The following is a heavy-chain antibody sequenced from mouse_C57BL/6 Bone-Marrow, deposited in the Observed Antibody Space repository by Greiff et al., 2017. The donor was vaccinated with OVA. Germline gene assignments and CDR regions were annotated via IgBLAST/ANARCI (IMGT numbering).Heavy chain of an antibody. CDR3: ATPGRNYYGSIYWYFDV. Sequence: VKLQESGAELARPGASVKMSCKASGYTFTSYTMHWVKQRPGQGLEWIGYINPSSGYTKYNQKFKDKATLTADKSSSTAYMQLSSLTSEDSAVYYCATPGRNYYGSIYWYFDVWGTGTTVTVSS. J-gene: IGHJ1*03. CDR2: INPSSGYT. V-gene: IGHV1-4*01. CDR1: GYTFTSYT. D-gene: IGHD1-1*01.